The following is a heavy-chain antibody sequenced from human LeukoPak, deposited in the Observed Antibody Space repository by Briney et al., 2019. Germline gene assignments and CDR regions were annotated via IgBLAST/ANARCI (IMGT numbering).Heavy chain of an antibody. D-gene: IGHD5-12*01. CDR3: AAWTDRGYSY. V-gene: IGHV3-7*01. CDR2: INPDGDGM. Sequence: GGSLRLSCTASGFTFSRSWMNWIRQAPGKGLECVANINPDGDGMRFVDSVKGRFTMSRDNAQSSLHLQMNSLRVEDTAFYYCAAWTDRGYSYWGQGVLVTVSS. CDR1: GFTFSRSW. J-gene: IGHJ4*02.